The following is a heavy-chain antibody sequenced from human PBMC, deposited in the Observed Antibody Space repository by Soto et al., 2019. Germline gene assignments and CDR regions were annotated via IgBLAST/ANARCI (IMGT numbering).Heavy chain of an antibody. CDR3: AKEGARRGFDY. J-gene: IGHJ4*02. CDR1: RFTLSGFG. CDR2: TTSEGTER. Sequence: GRCRRLSCAASRFTLSGFGTDWDIQVQGKGLEWVATTTSEGTERYCADSVKGRFASSRDKSENTLHMQMNSLRAEDTAVYYCAKEGARRGFDYWGQGTVVTVS. V-gene: IGHV3-30*18. D-gene: IGHD1-26*01.